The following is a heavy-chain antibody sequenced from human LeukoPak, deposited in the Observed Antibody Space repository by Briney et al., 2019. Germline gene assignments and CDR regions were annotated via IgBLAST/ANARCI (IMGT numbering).Heavy chain of an antibody. Sequence: PSETLSLTCAVYGGSFSGYYWSWIRQPPGKGLEWIGEINHSGSTNYNPSLKSRVTISVDTSKNQFSLKLSSVTAADTAVYYCARSVVTAARPARVDYWGQRTLVTVSS. J-gene: IGHJ4*02. V-gene: IGHV4-34*01. CDR2: INHSGST. CDR3: ARSVVTAARPARVDY. D-gene: IGHD6-6*01. CDR1: GGSFSGYY.